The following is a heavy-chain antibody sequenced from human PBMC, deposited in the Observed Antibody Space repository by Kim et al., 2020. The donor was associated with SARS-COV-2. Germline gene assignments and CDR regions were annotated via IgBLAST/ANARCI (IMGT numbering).Heavy chain of an antibody. V-gene: IGHV1-69*02. D-gene: IGHD4-17*01. CDR3: ASHSYGARPVFDY. Sequence: YAQKFQGRVTITADKSTSTAYMELSSLRSEDTAVYYCASHSYGARPVFDYWGQGTLVTVSS. J-gene: IGHJ4*02.